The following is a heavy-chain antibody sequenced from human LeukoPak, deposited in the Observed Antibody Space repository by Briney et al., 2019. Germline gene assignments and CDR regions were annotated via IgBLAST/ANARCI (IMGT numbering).Heavy chain of an antibody. Sequence: PSQTLSLTCTISGGSISSGSYYWSWIRQPAGTGLEWIGRIYTSGSTNYNPSLKSRVTISVDTSKNQFSLKLSSVTAADTAVYYCARSSGWHAFDNWGQGTMVTVSS. CDR2: IYTSGST. CDR1: GGSISSGSYY. D-gene: IGHD6-19*01. V-gene: IGHV4-61*02. J-gene: IGHJ3*02. CDR3: ARSSGWHAFDN.